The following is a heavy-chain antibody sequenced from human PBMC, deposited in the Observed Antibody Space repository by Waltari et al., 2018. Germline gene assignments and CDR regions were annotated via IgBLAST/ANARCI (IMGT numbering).Heavy chain of an antibody. V-gene: IGHV4-59*01. J-gene: IGHJ4*02. Sequence: QVQLQESGPGLVKPSETLSLTCTVSGGSISSYYWSWIRQPPGKGLEWIGYIYYSGSTNYNPSLKSRVTISVDTSKNQFSLKLSSVTAADTAVYYCARGGLTTVTTNFDYWGQGTLVTVSS. D-gene: IGHD4-17*01. CDR1: GGSISSYY. CDR2: IYYSGST. CDR3: ARGGLTTVTTNFDY.